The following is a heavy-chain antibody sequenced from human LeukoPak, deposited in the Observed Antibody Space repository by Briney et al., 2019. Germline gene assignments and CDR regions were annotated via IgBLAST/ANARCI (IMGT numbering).Heavy chain of an antibody. V-gene: IGHV4-34*01. CDR3: ARGPRGSGLWDY. D-gene: IGHD3-10*01. CDR2: INHSGST. Sequence: SETLSLTCAVYGGSFSGYYWSWIRQPPGKGLEWIGEINHSGSTNYNPSLKSRVTISVDTSKNQFSLKLSSVTAADTAVYYCARGPRGSGLWDYWGQGTLVTVSS. CDR1: GGSFSGYY. J-gene: IGHJ4*02.